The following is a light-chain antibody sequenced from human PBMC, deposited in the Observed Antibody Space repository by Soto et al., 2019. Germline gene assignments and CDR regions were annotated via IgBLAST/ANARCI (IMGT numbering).Light chain of an antibody. CDR2: DVT. V-gene: IGLV2-14*01. Sequence: QSALTQTAYVSGSPGQSFTVSCTGTSSDIGGFNYVSWYQQHPGEAPRLMLYDVTNRPSGVSNRFSGSKSGNTASLTISGLRAEDEADYYCSSYRRGSTYVFGTGTKVTVL. CDR1: SSDIGGFNY. CDR3: SSYRRGSTYV. J-gene: IGLJ1*01.